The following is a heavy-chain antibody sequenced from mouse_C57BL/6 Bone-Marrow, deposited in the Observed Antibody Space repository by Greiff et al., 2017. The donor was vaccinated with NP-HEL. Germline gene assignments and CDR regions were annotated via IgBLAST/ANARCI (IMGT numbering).Heavy chain of an antibody. CDR3: ASGYKEGYFDY. Sequence: VQLQQSGAELARPGASVKLSCKASGYTFTSYGISWVKQRTGQGLEWIGEIYPRSGNTYYNEKFKGKATLTADKSSSTAYLELRSLTSEDSAVYFCASGYKEGYFDYWGQGTTLTVSA. J-gene: IGHJ2*01. V-gene: IGHV1-81*01. CDR2: IYPRSGNT. CDR1: GYTFTSYG. D-gene: IGHD1-2*01.